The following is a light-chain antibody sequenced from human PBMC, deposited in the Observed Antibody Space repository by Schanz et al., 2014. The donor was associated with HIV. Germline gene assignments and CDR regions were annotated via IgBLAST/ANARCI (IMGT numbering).Light chain of an antibody. J-gene: IGKJ1*01. Sequence: DLQMTQSPSSLSASVGDRVTITCRASQSISIYLNWYQQKPGKAPKLLISAASSLQSGVPSRFSGSGSGTDFTLTISCLQSEDFATYYCQQYDSYPRTFGQGTKVEIK. V-gene: IGKV1-39*01. CDR2: AAS. CDR1: QSISIY. CDR3: QQYDSYPRT.